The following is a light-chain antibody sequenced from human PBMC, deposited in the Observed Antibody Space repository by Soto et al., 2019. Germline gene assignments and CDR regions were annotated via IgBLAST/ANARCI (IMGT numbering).Light chain of an antibody. J-gene: IGKJ1*01. V-gene: IGKV3-20*01. CDR3: QQYVRAPWT. Sequence: EIVLTQSPGTLSLSPGERATLSCRASQSLTSTYLAWYQQKPGQAPRLLIYGASSRATGIPDRFSGSGSGTDFTLTIRRLEPEDFAVYYCQQYVRAPWTFGQGTQVDIK. CDR1: QSLTSTY. CDR2: GAS.